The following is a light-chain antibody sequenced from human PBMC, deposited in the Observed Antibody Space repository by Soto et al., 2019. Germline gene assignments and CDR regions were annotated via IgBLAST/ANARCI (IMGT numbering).Light chain of an antibody. CDR1: QSVRTY. V-gene: IGKV3-11*01. Sequence: EIVLTQSPATLSLSPGERATLSFSASQSVRTYLAWYQQKPGQAPRLLIYDTSNRATDIPARFSGSGSGTDFTLTISSLEPEDFAVYYCQQRSDWPPITFGQGTRLEIK. J-gene: IGKJ5*01. CDR3: QQRSDWPPIT. CDR2: DTS.